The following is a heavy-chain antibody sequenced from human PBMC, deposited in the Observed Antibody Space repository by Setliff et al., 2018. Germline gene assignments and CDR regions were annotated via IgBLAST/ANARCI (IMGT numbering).Heavy chain of an antibody. CDR3: ARGKLRLGQLSLFYGFDI. J-gene: IGHJ3*02. D-gene: IGHD3-16*02. V-gene: IGHV4-4*02. CDR2: INHSGNT. Sequence: PSETLSLTCAVSGDSISSGNWWSWVRQPPEKGLEWIGEINHSGNTNYNPSLKSRVTISVDKSTNQFSLKLNSVTAADTAVYYCARGKLRLGQLSLFYGFDIWGQGTMVTVSS. CDR1: GDSISSGNW.